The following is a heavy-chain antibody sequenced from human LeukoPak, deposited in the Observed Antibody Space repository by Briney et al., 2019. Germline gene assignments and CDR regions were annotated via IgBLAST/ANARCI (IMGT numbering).Heavy chain of an antibody. CDR3: AKDPYCGGDCYQNLDY. CDR1: GLTFSSYA. Sequence: GGSLRLSCAASGLTFSSYAMSWVRQAPGKGLEWASAISGSGGSTYYADSVKGRFTISRDNSKNTLYLQMNSLRAEDTAVYYCAKDPYCGGDCYQNLDYWGQGTLVTVSS. V-gene: IGHV3-23*01. J-gene: IGHJ4*02. CDR2: ISGSGGST. D-gene: IGHD2-21*01.